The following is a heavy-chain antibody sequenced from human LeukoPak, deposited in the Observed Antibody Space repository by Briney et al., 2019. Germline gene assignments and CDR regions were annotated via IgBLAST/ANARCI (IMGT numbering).Heavy chain of an antibody. CDR3: ATLRYCSGGSCYVNYFDY. CDR1: GYTFTGYY. V-gene: IGHV1-2*02. J-gene: IGHJ4*02. Sequence: ASVKVSCEASGYTFTGYYMHWVRQAPGQGLEWMGWINPNSGGTNYAQKFQGRVTMTRDTSISTAYMELSRLRSDDTAVYYCATLRYCSGGSCYVNYFDYWGQGTLVTVSS. CDR2: INPNSGGT. D-gene: IGHD2-15*01.